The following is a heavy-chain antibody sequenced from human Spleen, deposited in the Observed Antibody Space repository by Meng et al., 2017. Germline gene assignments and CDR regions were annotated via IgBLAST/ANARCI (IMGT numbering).Heavy chain of an antibody. V-gene: IGHV3-20*04. CDR1: GFNFDEYA. CDR3: ARGLRGLLWFGELLGFDY. Sequence: GESLKISCVASGFNFDEYAMTWVRQVPGKGLEWVSGINWIGSKTGYADSVKGRFTISRDDAKKSLYLQMNSLSAEDTAVYYCARGLRGLLWFGELLGFDYWGQGTLVTVSS. D-gene: IGHD3-10*01. J-gene: IGHJ4*02. CDR2: INWIGSKT.